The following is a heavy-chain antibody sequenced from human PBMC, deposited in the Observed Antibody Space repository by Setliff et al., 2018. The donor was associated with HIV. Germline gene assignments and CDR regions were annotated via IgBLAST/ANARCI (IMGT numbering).Heavy chain of an antibody. CDR2: TGWSGSTA. Sequence: PGGSLRLSCAASGFMFDDYAMHWVRQAPGKGLEWVASTGWSGSTAEYADSVRGRFTISKDNAKASLYLQMDSLRLEDTALYFCIKDGTVLGRNYFYLHAWGKGTMVTVSS. J-gene: IGHJ6*04. V-gene: IGHV3-9*01. CDR3: IKDGTVLGRNYFYLHA. CDR1: GFMFDDYA. D-gene: IGHD3-10*01.